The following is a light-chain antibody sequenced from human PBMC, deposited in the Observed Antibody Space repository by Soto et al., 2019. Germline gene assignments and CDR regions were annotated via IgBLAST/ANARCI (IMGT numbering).Light chain of an antibody. Sequence: EIVMTQSPATLSVSRGEGATLSCRASQSVSTNLSWYQQKPGQAPRLLIYGASTRATGIPARFSGSGSGTDFTLTISSLQSEDFAAYYCQQYDNWPRTFGQGTKVDIK. J-gene: IGKJ1*01. CDR3: QQYDNWPRT. CDR2: GAS. CDR1: QSVSTN. V-gene: IGKV3-15*01.